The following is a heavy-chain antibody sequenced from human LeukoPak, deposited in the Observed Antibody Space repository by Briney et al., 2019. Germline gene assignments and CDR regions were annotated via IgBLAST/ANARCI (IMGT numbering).Heavy chain of an antibody. V-gene: IGHV3-23*01. CDR1: GFTFSSYG. Sequence: GGSLRLSCAASGFTFSSYGMSWVRQAPGKGLEWVSAISGSGGSTYYADSVKGRFTISRDNSKNTLYLQMNSLRAEDTAVYYCAKEGPITMVRGVIIDYYYYYMDVWGKGTTVTISS. CDR2: ISGSGGST. CDR3: AKEGPITMVRGVIIDYYYYYMDV. D-gene: IGHD3-10*01. J-gene: IGHJ6*03.